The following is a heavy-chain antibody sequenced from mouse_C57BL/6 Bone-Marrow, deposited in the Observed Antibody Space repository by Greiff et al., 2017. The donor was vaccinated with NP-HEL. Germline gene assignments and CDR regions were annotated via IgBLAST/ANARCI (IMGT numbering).Heavy chain of an antibody. CDR3: ARALYWYFDV. V-gene: IGHV1-63*01. CDR1: GYTFTNYW. CDR2: IYPGGGYT. Sequence: QVQLKESGAELVRPGTSVKMSCKASGYTFTNYWIGWAKQRPGHGLEWIGDIYPGGGYTNYNEKFKGKATLTADKSSSTAYMQFSSLTSEDSAIYYCARALYWYFDVWRTGTTVTVSS. J-gene: IGHJ1*03.